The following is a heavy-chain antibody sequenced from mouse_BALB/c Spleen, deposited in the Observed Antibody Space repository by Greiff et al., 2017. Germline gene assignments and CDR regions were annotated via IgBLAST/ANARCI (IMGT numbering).Heavy chain of an antibody. CDR1: GYAFSSSW. Sequence: VQLQESGPELVKPGASVKISCKASGYAFSSSWMNWVKQRPGQGLEWIGRIYPGDGDTNYNGKFKGKATLTADKSSSTAYMQLSSLTSVDSAVYFCARCDYDRGYYAMDYWGQGTSVTVSS. CDR2: IYPGDGDT. J-gene: IGHJ4*01. CDR3: ARCDYDRGYYAMDY. D-gene: IGHD2-4*01. V-gene: IGHV1-82*01.